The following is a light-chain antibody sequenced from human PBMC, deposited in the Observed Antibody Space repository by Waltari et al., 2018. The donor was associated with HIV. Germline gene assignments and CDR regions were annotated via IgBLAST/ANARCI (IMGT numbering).Light chain of an antibody. V-gene: IGKV1-9*01. CDR1: RGISSY. Sequence: DIQLTQSPSFLSASVGDRVPITCGPSRGISSYLAWHQHKPGEAPRLLIYTASTLQDGVPSRFSGSASGTEFTLTISSLQPEDFATYYCQFLDSFPLFGGGTKVEVK. CDR2: TAS. J-gene: IGKJ4*01. CDR3: QFLDSFPL.